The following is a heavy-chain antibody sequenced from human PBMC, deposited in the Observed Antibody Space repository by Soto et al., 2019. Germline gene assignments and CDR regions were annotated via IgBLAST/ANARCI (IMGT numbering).Heavy chain of an antibody. CDR1: GGNSGGRGDY. J-gene: IGHJ3*02. CDR2: IYYSGST. D-gene: IGHD2-2*01. V-gene: IGHV4-31*02. CDR3: ASWFVVVREALPPAAFDI. Sequence: LPKSVSGGNSGGRGDYWSRIRKHPGKGLEWIGYIYYSGSTYYNPSLKSRVTISVDTSKNQFSLKLSSVTAADTAVYYCASWFVVVREALPPAAFDIWGQRTMVTGSS.